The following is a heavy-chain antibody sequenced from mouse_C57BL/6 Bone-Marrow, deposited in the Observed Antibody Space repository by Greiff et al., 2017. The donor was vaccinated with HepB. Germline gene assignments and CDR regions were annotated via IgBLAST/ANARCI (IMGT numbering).Heavy chain of an antibody. CDR3: ARKGGWLPYYAMDY. Sequence: QVQLQQSGAELARPGASVKLSCKASGYTFTSYGISWVKQRTGQGLEWIGEIYPRSGNTYYNEKFKGKATLTADKSSSTAYMELRSLTSEDSAVYLCARKGGWLPYYAMDYWGQGTSVTVSS. V-gene: IGHV1-81*01. D-gene: IGHD2-3*01. CDR2: IYPRSGNT. CDR1: GYTFTSYG. J-gene: IGHJ4*01.